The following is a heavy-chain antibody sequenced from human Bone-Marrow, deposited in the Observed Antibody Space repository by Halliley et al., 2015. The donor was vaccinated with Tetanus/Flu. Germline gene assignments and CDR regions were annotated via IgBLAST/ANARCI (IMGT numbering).Heavy chain of an antibody. D-gene: IGHD1-20*01. CDR3: ARLGLTGTPFYYYYGMDV. V-gene: IGHV5-51*01. CDR2: PGAADP. J-gene: IGHJ6*02. Sequence: PGAADPRYSPSFQGQVTISADKSISTAYLQWSSLKASDTAMYYCARLGLTGTPFYYYYGMDVWGQGTTVTVSS.